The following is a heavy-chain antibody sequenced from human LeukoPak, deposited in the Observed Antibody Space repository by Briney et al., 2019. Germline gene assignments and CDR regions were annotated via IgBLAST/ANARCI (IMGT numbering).Heavy chain of an antibody. Sequence: PSETLSLTCTVSGGSIRSYYWSWMRQPPGKGLEWIGYIYYSGSTKYNTSLKSRATISVDTSKNQFSLKLSSVTAADTAVYYCASGSYYFDYWGQGTLVTVSS. CDR2: IYYSGST. CDR3: ASGSYYFDY. J-gene: IGHJ4*02. V-gene: IGHV4-59*08. CDR1: GGSIRSYY. D-gene: IGHD1-26*01.